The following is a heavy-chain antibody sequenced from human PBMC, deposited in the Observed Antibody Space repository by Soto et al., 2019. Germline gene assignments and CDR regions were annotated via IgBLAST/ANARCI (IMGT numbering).Heavy chain of an antibody. V-gene: IGHV4-34*01. CDR3: ASGGIAVDDAFDY. CDR2: INHSGST. CDR1: GGSFSGYY. D-gene: IGHD6-19*01. Sequence: PSETLSLTCAVYGGSFSGYYWSWVRQPPGKGLEWIGEINHSGSTNYNPSLKSRVTISVDTSKNQFSLKLSSVTAADTAVYYCASGGIAVDDAFDYWGQGTLVTVSS. J-gene: IGHJ4*02.